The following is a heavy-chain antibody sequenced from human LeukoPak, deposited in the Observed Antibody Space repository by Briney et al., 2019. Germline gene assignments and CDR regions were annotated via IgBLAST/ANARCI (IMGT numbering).Heavy chain of an antibody. D-gene: IGHD3-9*01. CDR2: ISAYNGNT. V-gene: IGHV1-18*01. J-gene: IGHJ4*02. Sequence: ASVKVSRKASGYTFTSYGISWVRQAPGQGLEWMGWISAYNGNTNYAQKLQGRVTMTTDTSTSTAYMELRSLRSDDTAVYYCARDSRYYDILTGYSSAIDYWGQGTLVTVSS. CDR1: GYTFTSYG. CDR3: ARDSRYYDILTGYSSAIDY.